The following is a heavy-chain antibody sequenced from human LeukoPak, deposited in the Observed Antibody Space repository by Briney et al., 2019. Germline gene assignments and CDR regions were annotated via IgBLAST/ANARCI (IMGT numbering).Heavy chain of an antibody. V-gene: IGHV3-23*01. J-gene: IGHJ4*02. D-gene: IGHD3-3*01. CDR3: AKDLYYDFWSGNLGVCSDY. Sequence: GGSLRLSCAASGFTFSSYAMSWVRQAPGKGREWVSAISGSGGSTYYADSVKGRFTISRDNSKNTLYLQMNSLRAEDTAVYYCAKDLYYDFWSGNLGVCSDYWGQGTLVTVSS. CDR2: ISGSGGST. CDR1: GFTFSSYA.